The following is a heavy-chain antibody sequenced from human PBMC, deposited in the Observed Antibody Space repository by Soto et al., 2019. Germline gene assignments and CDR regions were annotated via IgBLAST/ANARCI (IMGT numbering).Heavy chain of an antibody. CDR2: ISAYNGNT. CDR3: ARDPRLHCSSTSCYFVAFGGDAFDI. D-gene: IGHD2-2*01. CDR1: GYTFTSYG. Sequence: ASVKVSCKASGYTFTSYGISWVRQAPGQGLEWMGWISAYNGNTNYAQKLQGRVTMTTDTSTSTAYMELRSLRSDDTAVYYCARDPRLHCSSTSCYFVAFGGDAFDIWGQGTMVTVSS. V-gene: IGHV1-18*01. J-gene: IGHJ3*02.